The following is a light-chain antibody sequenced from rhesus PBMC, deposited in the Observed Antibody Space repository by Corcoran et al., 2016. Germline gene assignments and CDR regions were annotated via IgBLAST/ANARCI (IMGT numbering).Light chain of an antibody. V-gene: IGKV3-42*03. J-gene: IGKJ4*01. CDR3: QQYSDWALT. Sequence: EIVMTQSPATLSLSPGERAILPCRASQSVYSNLAWYQQQPGQPPRLLIFATSTRTRGIPARFSGGWFGTDFTLTISSLEPEDFAVYYCQQYSDWALTFGGGTKVEIK. CDR2: ATS. CDR1: QSVYSN.